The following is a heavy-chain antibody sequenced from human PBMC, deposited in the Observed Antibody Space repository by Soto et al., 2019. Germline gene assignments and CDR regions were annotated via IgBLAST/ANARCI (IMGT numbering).Heavy chain of an antibody. J-gene: IGHJ4*02. V-gene: IGHV4-4*02. Sequence: QVQLQESGPGLVKPSGTLSLTCAVSGGPISTSNWWSWVRQPPGKGLEWIGEVYHSGSTNYNPSFKSGVAKSVHKSKDPFSLELTSVTAADTAVYYCARTSTSGTSFDYWGQVSLVTLAS. CDR3: ARTSTSGTSFDY. D-gene: IGHD1-1*01. CDR2: VYHSGST. CDR1: GGPISTSNW.